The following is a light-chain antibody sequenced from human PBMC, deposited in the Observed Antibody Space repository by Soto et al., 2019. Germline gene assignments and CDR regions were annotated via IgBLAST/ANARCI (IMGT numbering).Light chain of an antibody. CDR2: DVS. J-gene: IGLJ2*01. CDR3: SSYTNRRPLV. Sequence: QSALTQPASVSGSPGQSITISCTGTSSDVGGYNYVSWYQQHPGKAPKLMIYDVSNRPSGVSNRFSGSKSGNTASLTISGAPGWDEAYFYRSSYTNRRPLVFGGGTKLTVL. V-gene: IGLV2-14*01. CDR1: SSDVGGYNY.